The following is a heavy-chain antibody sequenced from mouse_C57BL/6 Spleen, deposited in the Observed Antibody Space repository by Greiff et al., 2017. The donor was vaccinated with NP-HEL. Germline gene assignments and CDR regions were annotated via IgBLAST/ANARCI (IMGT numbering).Heavy chain of an antibody. CDR3: TSPTVPFDY. CDR2: IDPETGGT. CDR1: GYTFTDYE. J-gene: IGHJ2*01. V-gene: IGHV1-15*01. D-gene: IGHD1-1*01. Sequence: VQLQQSGAELVRPGASVTLSCKASGYTFTDYEMHWVKQTPVHGLEWIGAIDPETGGTAYNQKFKGKAILTADKSSSTAYMALRSLTSEDSAVYYCTSPTVPFDYWGQGTTLTVSS.